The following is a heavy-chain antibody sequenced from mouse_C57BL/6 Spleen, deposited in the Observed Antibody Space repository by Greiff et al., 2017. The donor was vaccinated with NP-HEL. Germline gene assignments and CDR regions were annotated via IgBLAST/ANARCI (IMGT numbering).Heavy chain of an antibody. Sequence: VQLQQPGAELVMPGASVKLSCKASGYTFTSYWMHWVKQRPGQGLEWIGEIDPSDSYTNYNQKFKGKSTLTVDKSSSTAYMQLSSLTSEDSAVYYCALYYPYAMDYWGQGTSVTVSS. CDR1: GYTFTSYW. J-gene: IGHJ4*01. D-gene: IGHD1-1*01. V-gene: IGHV1-69*01. CDR2: IDPSDSYT. CDR3: ALYYPYAMDY.